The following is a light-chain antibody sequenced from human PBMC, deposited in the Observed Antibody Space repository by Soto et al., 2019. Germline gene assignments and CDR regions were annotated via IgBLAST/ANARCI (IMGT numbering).Light chain of an antibody. CDR2: DVS. CDR3: SSYTSSSTYNYV. J-gene: IGLJ1*01. Sequence: QSVLTQPASVSGSPGQSITISCTETSSDVGGYNYVSWYQQHPGKAPKLMIYDVSNRPSGVSNRFSGSKSGNTASLTISGLQAEDEADYYCSSYTSSSTYNYVFGTGTKVTVL. CDR1: SSDVGGYNY. V-gene: IGLV2-14*01.